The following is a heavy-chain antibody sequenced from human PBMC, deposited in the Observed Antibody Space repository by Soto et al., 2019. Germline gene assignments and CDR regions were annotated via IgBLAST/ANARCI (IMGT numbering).Heavy chain of an antibody. D-gene: IGHD1-26*01. CDR2: INSDGSTT. CDR1: GFTFSNSW. CDR3: ARDRSYTTDY. V-gene: IGHV3-74*01. J-gene: IGHJ4*02. Sequence: LRLSCAAPGFTFSNSWMHWVRQAPGKGLVWVSYINSDGSTTTYADSVKGRFTISRDNAKNMVYLQITSLTAEDTAVYYCARDRSYTTDYWGQGTLVTVSS.